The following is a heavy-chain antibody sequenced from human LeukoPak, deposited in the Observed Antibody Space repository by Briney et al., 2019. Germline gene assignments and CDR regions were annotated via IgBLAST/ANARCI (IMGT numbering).Heavy chain of an antibody. CDR1: GGTFSSYA. J-gene: IGHJ6*02. CDR3: ARDTRDCSGATCYYPTSLAPFYGMAV. CDR2: IIPILGIT. D-gene: IGHD2-15*01. V-gene: IGHV1-69*04. Sequence: SVKVSCKASGGTFSSYAISWVRQAPGQGLEWMGRIIPILGITDHAQKFQGRVTITADKSTRTAYMDLSGLRSEDTAVYYCARDTRDCSGATCYYPTSLAPFYGMAVWGQGTTVTVSS.